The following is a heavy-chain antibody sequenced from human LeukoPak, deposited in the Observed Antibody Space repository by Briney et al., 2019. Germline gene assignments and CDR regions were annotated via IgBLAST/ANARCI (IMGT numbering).Heavy chain of an antibody. Sequence: PSETLSLTCTVSGGSISSSSYYWAWFRQPPGEGLEWIGTIYYTGSTSYNPSLKSRVTISVDTSKNQFSLKLTSVTAADTAVFYCARSTSGSHDYWGQGTLVTVSS. CDR1: GGSISSSSYY. CDR2: IYYTGST. CDR3: ARSTSGSHDY. J-gene: IGHJ4*02. V-gene: IGHV4-39*01. D-gene: IGHD1-1*01.